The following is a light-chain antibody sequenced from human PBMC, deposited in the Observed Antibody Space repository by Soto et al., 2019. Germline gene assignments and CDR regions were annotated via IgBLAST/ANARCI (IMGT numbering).Light chain of an antibody. CDR3: QQFNSYPPT. CDR2: DAS. J-gene: IGKJ2*01. Sequence: AIQLTQSPSSLSASVGERVTITCRASQGISSALAWYHQKPGKTPKLLIYDASSLKSGVPSRFSGSGSGTDFTFTISSLKAEDFASYYCQQFNSYPPTFGQGTKLELK. V-gene: IGKV1-13*02. CDR1: QGISSA.